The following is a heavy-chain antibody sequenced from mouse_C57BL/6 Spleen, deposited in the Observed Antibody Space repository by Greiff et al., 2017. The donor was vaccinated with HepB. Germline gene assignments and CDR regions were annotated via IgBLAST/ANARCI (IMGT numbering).Heavy chain of an antibody. D-gene: IGHD1-1*01. V-gene: IGHV1-55*01. CDR1: GYTFTSYW. Sequence: QVQLQQPGAELVKPGASVKMSCKASGYTFTSYWITWVKQRPGQGLEWIGDIYPGSGSTNYNEKFKSKATLTVDKSSSTAYMQHSSLTSEDSAVYDCARCYGSSSWYFDVWGTGTTVTVSS. J-gene: IGHJ1*03. CDR2: IYPGSGST. CDR3: ARCYGSSSWYFDV.